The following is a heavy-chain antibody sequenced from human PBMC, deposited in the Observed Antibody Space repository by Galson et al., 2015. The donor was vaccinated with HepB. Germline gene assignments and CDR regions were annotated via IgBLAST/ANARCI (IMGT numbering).Heavy chain of an antibody. CDR1: GFALSSYW. CDR3: ARAPYLSGRYYYCDY. J-gene: IGHJ4*02. D-gene: IGHD3-10*01. Sequence: SLSLSCAASGFALSSYWMTWVRQAPGKGLEWVANINKDGSEKYYVDSVKGRFPISRANAKNSLYLQMDSPGAEDTALYYCARAPYLSGRYYYCDYWGQGTLVTVSS. V-gene: IGHV3-7*01. CDR2: INKDGSEK.